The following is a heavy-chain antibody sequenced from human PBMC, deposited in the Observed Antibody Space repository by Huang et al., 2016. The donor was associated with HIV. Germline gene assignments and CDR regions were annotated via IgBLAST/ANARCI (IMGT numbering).Heavy chain of an antibody. V-gene: IGHV4-34*02. J-gene: IGHJ3*02. CDR1: GGTFTGYF. Sequence: VQLQQWGASLLKPSETLSLTCAVSGGTFTGYFWGWVRQAPGKGLERIAEIKHSCTTSDNPSRKSRVSMSVDVSNNQFSLSLKSGTAADTAVYFCVRCPGYYFEPSRYFDAFDIWGPGTMVTVS. D-gene: IGHD3-22*01. CDR2: IKHSCTT. CDR3: VRCPGYYFEPSRYFDAFDI.